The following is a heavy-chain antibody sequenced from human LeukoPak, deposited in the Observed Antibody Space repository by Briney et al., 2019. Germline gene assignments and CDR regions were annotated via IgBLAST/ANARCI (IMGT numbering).Heavy chain of an antibody. CDR2: IRYDGSNK. V-gene: IGHV3-30*02. CDR3: AKDALGSYSSCDY. Sequence: GGSLRLSCAASGFTFSSYGMHWVRQAPGKGLEWVAFIRYDGSNKYYADSVKGRFTISRDNSKSTLCLQMNSLRAEDTAVYYCAKDALGSYSSCDYWGQGTLVTVSS. D-gene: IGHD1-26*01. CDR1: GFTFSSYG. J-gene: IGHJ4*02.